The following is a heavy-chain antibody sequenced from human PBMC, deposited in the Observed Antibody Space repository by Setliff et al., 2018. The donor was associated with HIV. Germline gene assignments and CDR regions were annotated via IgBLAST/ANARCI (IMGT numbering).Heavy chain of an antibody. CDR1: DDPISSYY. V-gene: IGHV4-4*07. J-gene: IGHJ4*02. D-gene: IGHD3-10*01. CDR3: ARDAGPHYGSGPPLEY. Sequence: PSETLSLTCYVPDDPISSYYWSWVRQPAGKGLEWIGRLYVSGDTNYNPSLKSRVTMSLDTSKKHFSLNLKSVTAADTAVYYCARDAGPHYGSGPPLEYWGQGIQVTVSS. CDR2: LYVSGDT.